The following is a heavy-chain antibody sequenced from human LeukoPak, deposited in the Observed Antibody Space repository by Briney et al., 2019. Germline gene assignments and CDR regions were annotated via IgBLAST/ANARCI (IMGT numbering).Heavy chain of an antibody. Sequence: SETLSLTCTVSGASISSDYWSWIRQSPGKGLEWIADIYDSGRTDYNPSLKSRVTISMNTSKNQFSLNLSSVTAADTAVYYCAGRGRRYFRDWGQGTLVTVSS. CDR3: AGRGRRYFRD. CDR2: IYDSGRT. V-gene: IGHV4-4*09. CDR1: GASISSDY. J-gene: IGHJ1*01.